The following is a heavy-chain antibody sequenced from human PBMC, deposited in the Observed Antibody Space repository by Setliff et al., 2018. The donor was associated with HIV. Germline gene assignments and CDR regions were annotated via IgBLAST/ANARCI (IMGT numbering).Heavy chain of an antibody. CDR2: IYYSGST. Sequence: PSETLSLTCTVSGGSISSSGYYWSWVRQHPGEGLEWIGYIYYSGSTYYNPSLKSRVTISVNTSKNQFSLKLSSVTVADTAVYYCARLTLYSSSWYGTRDYFDYWGQGTLVTVSS. CDR3: ARLTLYSSSWYGTRDYFDY. V-gene: IGHV4-39*01. CDR1: GGSISSSGYY. D-gene: IGHD6-13*01. J-gene: IGHJ4*02.